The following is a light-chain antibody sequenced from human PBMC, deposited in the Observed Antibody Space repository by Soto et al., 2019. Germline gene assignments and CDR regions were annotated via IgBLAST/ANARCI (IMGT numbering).Light chain of an antibody. Sequence: QSVLTQPPSVSGAPGQRVPISCTGSSSNIGAGYDVHWYQQLPGTAPKLLIYGNSNRPSGVPDRFSGSKSGTSASLAITGLQAEDEADYYCPSYDSSLSGWVFGGGTKLTVL. CDR1: SSNIGAGYD. CDR2: GNS. CDR3: PSYDSSLSGWV. V-gene: IGLV1-40*01. J-gene: IGLJ3*02.